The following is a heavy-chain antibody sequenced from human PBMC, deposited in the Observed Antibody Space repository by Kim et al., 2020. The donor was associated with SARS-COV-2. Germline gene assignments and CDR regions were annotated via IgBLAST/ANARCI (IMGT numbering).Heavy chain of an antibody. D-gene: IGHD6-13*01. J-gene: IGHJ4*02. CDR3: ARRIAAAGTPIGY. V-gene: IGHV1-8*01. Sequence: SQKFQGRGTMTRNTSITTAYMELSSLRSEDTAVYYCARRIAAAGTPIGYWGQGTLVTVSS.